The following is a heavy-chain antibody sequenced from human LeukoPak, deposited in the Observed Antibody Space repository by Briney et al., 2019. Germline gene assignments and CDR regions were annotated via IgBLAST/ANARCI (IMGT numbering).Heavy chain of an antibody. V-gene: IGHV4-39*01. CDR1: GGSISSSDYY. CDR2: IFYSGAA. D-gene: IGHD1/OR15-1a*01. J-gene: IGHJ5*02. CDR3: ARRIANRNWFDP. Sequence: SETLSLTCTVSGGSISSSDYYWGWVRQPPGKGLEWIGSIFYSGAAHCNPSLKSRVTISVDTSNNQFSLMLSSVTAADTAVYYCARRIANRNWFDPWGQRALVTVSS.